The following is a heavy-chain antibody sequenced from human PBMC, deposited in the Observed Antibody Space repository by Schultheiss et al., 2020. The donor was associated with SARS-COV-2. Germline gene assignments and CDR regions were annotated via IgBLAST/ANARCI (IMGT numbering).Heavy chain of an antibody. V-gene: IGHV3-7*01. CDR3: ARDPEVATIYVSHYMDV. J-gene: IGHJ6*03. CDR2: IKQDGSEK. CDR1: GFTFSSYW. D-gene: IGHD5-12*01. Sequence: GGSLRLSCAASGFTFSSYWMSWVRQAPGKGLEWVANIKQDGSEKYYVDSVKGRFTISRDNAKNSLYLQMNSLRAEDTAVYYCARDPEVATIYVSHYMDVWGKGTTVTVSS.